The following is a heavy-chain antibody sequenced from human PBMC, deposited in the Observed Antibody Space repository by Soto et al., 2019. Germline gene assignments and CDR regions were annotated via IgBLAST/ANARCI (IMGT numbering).Heavy chain of an antibody. CDR1: GGPFSSYA. V-gene: IGHV1-69*13. Sequence: ASVKVSCKASGGPFSSYAISWVRQAPGQGLEWMGGLIPIFGTANYAQKFQGRVTITADESTSTAYMELSSLRSEDTAVYYCARDPLGKTSSSSKVYYDYGMDVWGQGTTVTVPS. J-gene: IGHJ6*02. CDR3: ARDPLGKTSSSSKVYYDYGMDV. CDR2: LIPIFGTA. D-gene: IGHD6-6*01.